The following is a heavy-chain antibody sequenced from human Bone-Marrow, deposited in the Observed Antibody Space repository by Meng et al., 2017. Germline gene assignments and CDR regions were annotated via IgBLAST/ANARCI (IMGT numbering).Heavy chain of an antibody. D-gene: IGHD3-16*01. V-gene: IGHV4-34*01. CDR1: CGSFSGYY. CDR3: AKARLWGDNWFDP. Sequence: QVQVQQWGAGLLKPSETLSLSCAVYCGSFSGYYLSWIPKPPGKGLEWIGENNHSGSTNYNPSLKSRVTISVDTSKNQFSLKLSSVTAADTAVYYCAKARLWGDNWFDPWGQGTLVTVSS. J-gene: IGHJ5*02. CDR2: NNHSGST.